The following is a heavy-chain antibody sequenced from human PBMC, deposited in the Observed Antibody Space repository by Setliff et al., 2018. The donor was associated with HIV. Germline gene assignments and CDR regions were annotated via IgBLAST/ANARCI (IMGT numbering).Heavy chain of an antibody. CDR1: GFSFSSYW. Sequence: GESLRLSCAASGFSFSSYWMSWVRQAPGKGLEWVANIKQDGSEKYYVDSVRGRFTISRDNAKNSLYLQMNSLRAEDTAVYYCARDATRGGDMDVWAKGTTVTVS. V-gene: IGHV3-7*01. CDR2: IKQDGSEK. J-gene: IGHJ6*03. D-gene: IGHD2-15*01. CDR3: ARDATRGGDMDV.